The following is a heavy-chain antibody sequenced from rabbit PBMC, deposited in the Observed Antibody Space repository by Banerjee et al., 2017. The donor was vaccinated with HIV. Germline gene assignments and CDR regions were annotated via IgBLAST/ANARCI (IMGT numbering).Heavy chain of an antibody. CDR3: ARALDGVGGYGL. CDR2: IYAGSSGA. V-gene: IGHV1S43*01. Sequence: QEQLVESGGGLVQPEGSLTLTCTASGFDLSGYYYMCWVRQAPGKGLEWITCIYAGSSGAGYASWAKGRFTITRSTSLNTVDLKMTSLTAADTATYFCARALDGVGGYGLWGQGTLVTVS. CDR1: GFDLSGYYY. D-gene: IGHD1-1*01. J-gene: IGHJ4*01.